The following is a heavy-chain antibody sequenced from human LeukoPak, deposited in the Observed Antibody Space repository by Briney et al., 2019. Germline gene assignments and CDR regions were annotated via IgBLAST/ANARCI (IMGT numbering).Heavy chain of an antibody. D-gene: IGHD5-18*01. V-gene: IGHV4-4*07. CDR2: IYTSGGT. Sequence: SETLSLTCTVSGGSISSYYWSWIRQPAGKGLEWIGRIYTSGGTNYNPSPKSRVTMSVDTSKNQFSLKLSSVTAADTAVYYCAREMEAIQLWSPGYYMDVWGKGTTVTVSS. CDR1: GGSISSYY. CDR3: AREMEAIQLWSPGYYMDV. J-gene: IGHJ6*03.